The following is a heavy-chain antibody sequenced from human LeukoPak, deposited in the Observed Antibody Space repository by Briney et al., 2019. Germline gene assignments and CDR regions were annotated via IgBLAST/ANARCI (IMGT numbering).Heavy chain of an antibody. D-gene: IGHD3-16*01. CDR2: IIPIFGTA. CDR1: GGTFSSYA. J-gene: IGHJ6*03. V-gene: IGHV1-69*06. CDR3: SGGLRPYYYYYYMDV. Sequence: GASVKVSCKASGGTFSSYAISWVRQAPGQGLEWMGGIIPIFGTANYAQKFQGRVTITADKSTSTAYMELSSLRSEDTAVYYCSGGLRPYYYYYYMDVWGKGTTVTVSS.